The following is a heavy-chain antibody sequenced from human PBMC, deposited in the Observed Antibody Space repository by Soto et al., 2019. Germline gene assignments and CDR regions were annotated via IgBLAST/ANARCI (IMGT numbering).Heavy chain of an antibody. Sequence: SETLSLTCAVYGGSFSGYYWSWIRQPPGKGLEWIGEINHSGSTNYNPSLKSRVTISVDTSKNQLSLKLSSVTAADTAVYYCSSGCYSCRMDVWGKGTTVTVSS. CDR3: SSGCYSCRMDV. CDR1: GGSFSGYY. V-gene: IGHV4-34*01. D-gene: IGHD6-19*01. CDR2: INHSGST. J-gene: IGHJ6*03.